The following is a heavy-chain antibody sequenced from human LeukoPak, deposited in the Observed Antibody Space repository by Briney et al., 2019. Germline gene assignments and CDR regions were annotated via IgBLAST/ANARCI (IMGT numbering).Heavy chain of an antibody. Sequence: GESLKISCKGSGYSFTSYWIGWVRQMPGKGLEWMGIIYPGDSDTRYSPSFQGQVTISADKSISTAYLQWSSLKASDTAMYYCAISPDPGSYYREFDYWGQGTLVTVSS. CDR3: AISPDPGSYYREFDY. CDR1: GYSFTSYW. J-gene: IGHJ4*02. D-gene: IGHD3-10*01. CDR2: IYPGDSDT. V-gene: IGHV5-51*01.